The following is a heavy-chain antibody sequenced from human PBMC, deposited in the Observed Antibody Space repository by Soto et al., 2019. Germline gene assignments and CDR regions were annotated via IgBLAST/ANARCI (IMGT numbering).Heavy chain of an antibody. V-gene: IGHV4-4*07. D-gene: IGHD3-9*01. Sequence: QVQLQESGPRLVKPSETLSLTCTVSDDFISSYYWHWIRQPAGKGLEWIGRVSTSGATNYNPSLESRVTMSVDTSKKQFSLKLTSVTAADTAVYFCARADYEILTGSYAMDVWGQGTTVTVSS. CDR3: ARADYEILTGSYAMDV. CDR2: VSTSGAT. CDR1: DDFISSYY. J-gene: IGHJ6*02.